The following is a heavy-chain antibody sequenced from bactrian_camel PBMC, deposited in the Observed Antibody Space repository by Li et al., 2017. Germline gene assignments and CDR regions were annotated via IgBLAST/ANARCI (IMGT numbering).Heavy chain of an antibody. CDR1: GFTFSSYP. CDR2: ISNGATMT. J-gene: IGHJ4*01. CDR3: ATYSSTDSADKMLFGGFWYNV. D-gene: IGHD6*01. V-gene: IGHV3S40*01. Sequence: DVQLVESGGGLVQPGGSLRLSCAASGFTFSSYPMGWVRQAPGKGLEWVSGISNGATMTYYSDSVKGRFTTSRDNAKNTVYLQMNMLKPEDTAMYYCATYSSTDSADKMLFGGFWYNVWGQGTQVTV.